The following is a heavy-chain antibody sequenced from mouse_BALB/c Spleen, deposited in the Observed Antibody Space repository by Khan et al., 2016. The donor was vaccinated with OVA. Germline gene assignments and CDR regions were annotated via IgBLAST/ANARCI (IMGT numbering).Heavy chain of an antibody. CDR2: INPSTDYT. CDR1: GYSFTTYW. D-gene: IGHD2-13*01. CDR3: TRRGLHIIFPY. Sequence: QVQLQQSGAELAKPGASVKMSCKTSGYSFTTYWMHWIKQSPGQGLEWIGYINPSTDYTEYNQKFKDKATLTADESSSTSFMQLSSLTYEDSAVYYCTRRGLHIIFPYWGQGTLVTVSA. V-gene: IGHV1-7*01. J-gene: IGHJ3*01.